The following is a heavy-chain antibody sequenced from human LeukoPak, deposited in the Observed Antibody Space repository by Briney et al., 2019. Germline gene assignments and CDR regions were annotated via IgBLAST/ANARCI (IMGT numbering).Heavy chain of an antibody. CDR1: GFTFSSYS. J-gene: IGHJ3*02. V-gene: IGHV3-48*01. D-gene: IGHD1-26*01. Sequence: PGGSLRLSCAASGFTFSSYSMNWVRQAPGKGLEWVSYISSSSTIYYADSVKGRFTISRDNAKNSLYLQMNSLRAEDTAVYYCARVVLVGATYDAFDIWGQGTMVTVSS. CDR3: ARVVLVGATYDAFDI. CDR2: ISSSSTI.